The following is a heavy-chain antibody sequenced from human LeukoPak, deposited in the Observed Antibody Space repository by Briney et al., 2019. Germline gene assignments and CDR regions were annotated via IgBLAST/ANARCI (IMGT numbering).Heavy chain of an antibody. CDR2: INPNSGGT. D-gene: IGHD3-10*01. V-gene: IGHV1-2*06. CDR1: GYTFTGYY. Sequence: ASVKVSCKASGYTFTGYYMHWVRQAPGQGLEWMGRINPNSGGTNYAQKLQGRVTMTRDTSISTAYMELSRLRSDDTAVYYCARDLAAYGSGKNWFDPWGQGTLVTVSS. J-gene: IGHJ5*02. CDR3: ARDLAAYGSGKNWFDP.